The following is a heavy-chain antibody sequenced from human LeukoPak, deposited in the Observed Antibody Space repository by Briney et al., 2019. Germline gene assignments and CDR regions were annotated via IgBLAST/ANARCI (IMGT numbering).Heavy chain of an antibody. V-gene: IGHV1-2*02. CDR1: GYTFTSYY. CDR3: ARDGVYGAVAGTLNDY. CDR2: INPNSGGT. D-gene: IGHD6-19*01. Sequence: ASVKVSCKASGYTFTSYYMHWVRQAPGQGLEWMGWINPNSGGTNYAQKFQGRVTMTRDTSISTAYMELSRLRSDDTAVYYCARDGVYGAVAGTLNDYWGQGTLVTVSS. J-gene: IGHJ4*02.